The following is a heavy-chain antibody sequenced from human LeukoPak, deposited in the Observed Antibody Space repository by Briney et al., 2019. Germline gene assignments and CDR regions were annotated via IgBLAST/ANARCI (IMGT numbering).Heavy chain of an antibody. J-gene: IGHJ5*02. V-gene: IGHV1-18*01. Sequence: ASVKVSCKASGYTFTSYGISWVRQAPGQGLEWMGWISAYNGNTNYAQKLQGRVTTTTDTSTSTAYMELRSLRSDDTAVYYCASIQGYCSSTSCYTENWFDPWGQGTLVTVSS. CDR1: GYTFTSYG. CDR2: ISAYNGNT. D-gene: IGHD2-2*02. CDR3: ASIQGYCSSTSCYTENWFDP.